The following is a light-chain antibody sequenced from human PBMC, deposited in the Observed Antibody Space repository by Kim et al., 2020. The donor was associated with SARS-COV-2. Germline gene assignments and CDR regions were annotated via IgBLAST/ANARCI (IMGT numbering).Light chain of an antibody. CDR2: YDD. CDR1: SSNVGNNA. J-gene: IGLJ1*01. CDR3: AAWDDSLNTYV. Sequence: QSVLAQPPSVSEAPRQRVTISCYGSSSNVGNNAVNWYQQFPGKAPKLLIYYDDLLPSGVSDRFSVSKSGTSASLAISGLQSEDEADYFCAAWDDSLNTYVFGTGTKVTVL. V-gene: IGLV1-36*01.